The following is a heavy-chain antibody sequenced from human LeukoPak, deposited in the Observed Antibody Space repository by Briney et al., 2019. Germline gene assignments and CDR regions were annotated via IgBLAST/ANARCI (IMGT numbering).Heavy chain of an antibody. V-gene: IGHV3-23*01. CDR3: TRGYAFGNFDY. CDR1: GFTFSHYA. D-gene: IGHD5-12*01. Sequence: PGGSLRLSCAASGFTFSHYAMSWVRQAPGKGLEWVSGISGSGETTYYADSVRGRVTISRDNSKNTVSLQMSSLRAEDTAVYYCTRGYAFGNFDYWGQGTLVTVSS. CDR2: ISGSGETT. J-gene: IGHJ4*02.